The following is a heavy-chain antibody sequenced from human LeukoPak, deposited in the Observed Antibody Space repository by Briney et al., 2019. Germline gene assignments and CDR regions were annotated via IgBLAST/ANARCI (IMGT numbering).Heavy chain of an antibody. Sequence: GGSLRLSCAASGFTFSNYWMHWVRQAPGKGLEWVAFIRYNGSNKYYADSVKGRFTISRDNSKNTLYLQINTLRAEDTAVYYCAKAYSYDDAFDIWGQGTMVTVSS. CDR2: IRYNGSNK. D-gene: IGHD3-22*01. CDR1: GFTFSNYW. V-gene: IGHV3-30*02. J-gene: IGHJ3*02. CDR3: AKAYSYDDAFDI.